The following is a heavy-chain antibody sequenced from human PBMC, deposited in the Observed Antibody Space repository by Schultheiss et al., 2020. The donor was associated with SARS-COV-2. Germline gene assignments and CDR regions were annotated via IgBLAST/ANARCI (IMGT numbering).Heavy chain of an antibody. J-gene: IGHJ6*03. D-gene: IGHD3-3*01. Sequence: SETLSLTCTVSGGSISSYYWSWIRQPPGKGLEWIGYIYYSGSTNYNPSLKSRVTISVDTSKNQFSLKLSSVTATDTAVYYCARAKYYDFWSGYDPYYYYYMDVWGKGSTVTVSS. V-gene: IGHV4-59*01. CDR1: GGSISSYY. CDR2: IYYSGST. CDR3: ARAKYYDFWSGYDPYYYYYMDV.